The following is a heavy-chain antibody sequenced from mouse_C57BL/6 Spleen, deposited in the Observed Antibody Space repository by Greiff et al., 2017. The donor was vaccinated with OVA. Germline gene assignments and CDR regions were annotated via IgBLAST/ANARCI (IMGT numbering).Heavy chain of an antibody. J-gene: IGHJ4*01. CDR1: GYAFSSYW. Sequence: QVQLKESGAELVKPGASVKISCKASGYAFSSYWMNWVKQRPGKGLEWIGQIYPGDGDTNYNGKFKGKAKLTADKSSSTAYMQLSSLTSEDSAVYFCARSGVSYYAMDYWGQGTSVTVSS. V-gene: IGHV1-80*01. CDR2: IYPGDGDT. CDR3: ARSGVSYYAMDY. D-gene: IGHD3-2*02.